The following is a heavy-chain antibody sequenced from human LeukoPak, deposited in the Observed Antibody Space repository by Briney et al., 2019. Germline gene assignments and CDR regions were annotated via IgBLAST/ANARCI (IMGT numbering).Heavy chain of an antibody. CDR1: GGSISSYY. CDR2: IYYSGST. D-gene: IGHD3-10*01. Sequence: PSETLSLTCTVSGGSISSYYWSWIRQPPGKGLEWIGYIYYSGSTNYNPSLKSRVTISVDTSKNQFSLKLSSVTAADTAVYYCARASYYGSGSLLGGRSKYNWFDPWGQGTWSPSPQ. V-gene: IGHV4-59*01. CDR3: ARASYYGSGSLLGGRSKYNWFDP. J-gene: IGHJ5*02.